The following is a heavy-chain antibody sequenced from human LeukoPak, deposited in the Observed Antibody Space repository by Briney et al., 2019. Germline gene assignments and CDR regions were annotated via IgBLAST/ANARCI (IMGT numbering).Heavy chain of an antibody. Sequence: GGSLRLSCAASGFTFSSYGMHWVRQAPGKGLEWVAVIWYDGSNKYYADSVKGRFTISRDNSKDTLYLQMNSLRAEDTAVYYCARDPLQWLSHGDDAFDIWGQGTMVTVSS. CDR1: GFTFSSYG. D-gene: IGHD6-19*01. CDR3: ARDPLQWLSHGDDAFDI. J-gene: IGHJ3*02. V-gene: IGHV3-33*01. CDR2: IWYDGSNK.